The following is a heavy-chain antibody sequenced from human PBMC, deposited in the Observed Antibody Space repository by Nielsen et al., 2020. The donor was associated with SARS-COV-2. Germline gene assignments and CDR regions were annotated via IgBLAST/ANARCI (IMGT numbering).Heavy chain of an antibody. CDR2: INPYSGGT. D-gene: IGHD1-7*01. CDR3: ARVELPPSYYYYGMDV. CDR1: GYTFTDYY. V-gene: IGHV1-2*06. J-gene: IGHJ6*02. Sequence: ASVTVSCKASGYTFTDYYIHWVRQAPGQGLEWMGRINPYSGGTNYAQKFQGRVTMTRDTSISTAYMELSRLRSDDTAVYYCARVELPPSYYYYGMDVWGQGTTVTVSS.